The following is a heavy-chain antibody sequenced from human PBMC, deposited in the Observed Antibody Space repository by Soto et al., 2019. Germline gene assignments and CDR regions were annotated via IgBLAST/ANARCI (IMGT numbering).Heavy chain of an antibody. CDR3: ARPYCTNGVCFGVGY. Sequence: ASVKVSCKASGYTFTSYDINWVRQATGQGLEWMGWMNPNSGNTGYAQKFQGRVTMTRNTSISTAYMELSSLRSEDTAVYYCARPYCTNGVCFGVGYWGQGTLVTVSS. D-gene: IGHD2-8*01. CDR1: GYTFTSYD. V-gene: IGHV1-8*01. CDR2: MNPNSGNT. J-gene: IGHJ4*02.